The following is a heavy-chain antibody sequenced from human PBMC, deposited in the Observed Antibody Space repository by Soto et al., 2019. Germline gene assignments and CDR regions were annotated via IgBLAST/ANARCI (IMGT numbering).Heavy chain of an antibody. CDR3: ATGGVFCAGATTNPFDY. CDR1: GYTFTSYD. J-gene: IGHJ4*02. V-gene: IGHV1-8*01. CDR2: MNPNSGNT. Sequence: QVQLVQSGAEVKKPGASVKVSCKASGYTFTSYDINWVRQATGQGLEWMGWMNPNSGNTGYAQKFQGRVTMTKNTTTSTAYMTLSSVRTEARAVYYAATGGVFCAGATTNPFDYWGQGALVTVSS. D-gene: IGHD1-26*01.